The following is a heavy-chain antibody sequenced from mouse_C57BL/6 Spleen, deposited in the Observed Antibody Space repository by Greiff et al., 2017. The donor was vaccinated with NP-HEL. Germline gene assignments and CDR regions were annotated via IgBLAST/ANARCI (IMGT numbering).Heavy chain of an antibody. CDR2: IAPETGGT. V-gene: IGHV1-15*01. CDR1: GYTFTDYE. J-gene: IGHJ4*01. Sequence: QVQLQQSGAELVRPGASVTLSCKASGYTFTDYEMHWVKQTPVHGLEWIGAIAPETGGTAYNQKFKGKAILTADKSSSTAYMELRSLTSEDSAVYYCTRGIYYGSSYEGYYAMDYWGQGTSVTVSS. CDR3: TRGIYYGSSYEGYYAMDY. D-gene: IGHD1-1*01.